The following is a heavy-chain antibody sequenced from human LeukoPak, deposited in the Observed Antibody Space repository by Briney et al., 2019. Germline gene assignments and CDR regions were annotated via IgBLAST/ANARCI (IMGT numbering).Heavy chain of an antibody. V-gene: IGHV3-21*01. CDR3: ARDLGYRFGYYFDY. Sequence: PGGSLRLSCAASGFTFSSYSMNWVRQAPGKGLEWVSSIGSGGSYIYYADSVKGRFTISRDNANNSLYLQMNSLRAEDTALYYCARDLGYRFGYYFDYWGQGTLVTVSS. D-gene: IGHD5-18*01. CDR1: GFTFSSYS. J-gene: IGHJ4*02. CDR2: IGSGGSYI.